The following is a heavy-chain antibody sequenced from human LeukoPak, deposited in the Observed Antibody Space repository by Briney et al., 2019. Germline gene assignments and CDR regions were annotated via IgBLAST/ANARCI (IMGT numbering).Heavy chain of an antibody. J-gene: IGHJ4*02. CDR3: ARDRVYYDSSGYYLTV. CDR2: ISYDGSNK. CDR1: GFIFSSYT. V-gene: IGHV3-30-3*01. D-gene: IGHD3-22*01. Sequence: GRSLRLSCAGSGFIFSSYTMHWVRQAPGKGLEWVAVISYDGSNKYYADSVKGRFTISRDNSKNTVYLQMNGLRAEDTAVYYCARDRVYYDSSGYYLTVWGQGTLVTVSS.